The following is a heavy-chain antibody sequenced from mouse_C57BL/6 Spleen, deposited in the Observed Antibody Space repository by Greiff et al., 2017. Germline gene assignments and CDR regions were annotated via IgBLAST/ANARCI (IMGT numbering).Heavy chain of an antibody. Sequence: EVQLQQSGPELVKPGASVKISCKASGYTFTDYYMNWVKQSHGKSLEWIGDINPNNGGTSYNQKFKGKATLTVDKSSSTAYMELRSLTSEDSAVYYCARYDYDNAWFAYWGQGTLVTVSA. V-gene: IGHV1-26*01. CDR3: ARYDYDNAWFAY. CDR2: INPNNGGT. J-gene: IGHJ3*01. D-gene: IGHD2-4*01. CDR1: GYTFTDYY.